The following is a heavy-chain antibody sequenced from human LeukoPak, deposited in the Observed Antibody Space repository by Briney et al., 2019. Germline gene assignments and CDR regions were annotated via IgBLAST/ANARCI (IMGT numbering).Heavy chain of an antibody. V-gene: IGHV3-30-3*01. J-gene: IGHJ3*02. Sequence: PGGSLRLSCAASGFTFSSYAMHWVRQAPGKGLEWVAVISYDGSNKYYADSVKGRFTISRDNSKNTLYLQMNSLRAEDTAVYYCAKGDQSKGFGAFDIWGQGTMVTVSS. D-gene: IGHD2-2*01. CDR2: ISYDGSNK. CDR3: AKGDQSKGFGAFDI. CDR1: GFTFSSYA.